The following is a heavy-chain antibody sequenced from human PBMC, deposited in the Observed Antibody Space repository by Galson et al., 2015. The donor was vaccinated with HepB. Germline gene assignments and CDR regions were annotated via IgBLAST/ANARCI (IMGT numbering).Heavy chain of an antibody. CDR3: ARLFSGSYWEIHFDY. CDR1: GYSFTSYW. Sequence: QSGAEVKKPGKSLKISCKGSGYSFTSYWIGWVRQMPGKGLEWMGIIYPGDSDTRYSPSFQGQVTISADKSISTAYLQWSSLKASDTAMYYCARLFSGSYWEIHFDYWGQGTLVTVSS. D-gene: IGHD1-26*01. J-gene: IGHJ4*02. V-gene: IGHV5-51*03. CDR2: IYPGDSDT.